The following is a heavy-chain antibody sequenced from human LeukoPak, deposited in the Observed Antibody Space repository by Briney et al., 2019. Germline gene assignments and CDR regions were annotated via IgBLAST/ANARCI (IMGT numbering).Heavy chain of an antibody. CDR2: INHSGST. J-gene: IGHJ4*02. D-gene: IGHD4-23*01. CDR1: GGSFSGYY. CDR3: ARGPGGNRAYYFDY. Sequence: PSETLSLTCAVYGGSFSGYYWSWIRQPPGKGLEWIGEINHSGSTNDNPSLKSRVTISVDTSKNQFSLKLSSVTAADTAVYYCARGPGGNRAYYFDYWGQGTLVTVSS. V-gene: IGHV4-34*01.